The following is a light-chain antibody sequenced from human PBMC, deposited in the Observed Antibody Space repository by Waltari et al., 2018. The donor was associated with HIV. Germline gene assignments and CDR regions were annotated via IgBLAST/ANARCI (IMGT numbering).Light chain of an antibody. CDR2: EDS. CDR1: ALPKKY. CDR3: YSTDNSGHHRV. Sequence: SYELPHPPSVAVSPGQTARLTCTGDALPKKYASWYQQKSGQAPVLVIYEDSKRPSGFPERFSGSSSGTTATLTISGAQVEDEADYYCYSTDNSGHHRVFGTGTKLTVL. J-gene: IGLJ2*01. V-gene: IGLV3-10*01.